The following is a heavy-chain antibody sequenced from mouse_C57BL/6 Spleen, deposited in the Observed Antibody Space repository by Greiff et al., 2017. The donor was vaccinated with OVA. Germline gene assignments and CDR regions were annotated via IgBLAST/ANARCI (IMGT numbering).Heavy chain of an antibody. CDR2: IHPNSGST. CDR3: ARTSYGSSYYYCDY. V-gene: IGHV1-64*01. Sequence: VQLQQPGAELVKPGASVKLSCKASGYTFTSYWLHWVKQRPGQGLEWIGMIHPNSGSTNYNEKFKSKATLTVDKSSSTAYMQLSSLTSEDSAVYYCARTSYGSSYYYCDYWGQGTTLTVSS. J-gene: IGHJ2*01. CDR1: GYTFTSYW. D-gene: IGHD1-1*01.